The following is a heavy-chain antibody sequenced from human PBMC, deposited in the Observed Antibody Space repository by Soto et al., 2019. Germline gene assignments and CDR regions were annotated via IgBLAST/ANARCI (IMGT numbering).Heavy chain of an antibody. CDR2: IYYSGST. CDR1: GGSISSGGYY. D-gene: IGHD2-15*01. Sequence: QVQLQESGPGLVKPSQTLSLTCTVSGGSISSGGYYWSWIRQHPGKGLEWIGYIYYSGSTYYNPSLKSRVTLSVDTSKNQFSLKLSSVTAADTAVYYCARDCSGGSCYSGFDYWGQGPLVTVSS. V-gene: IGHV4-31*03. J-gene: IGHJ4*02. CDR3: ARDCSGGSCYSGFDY.